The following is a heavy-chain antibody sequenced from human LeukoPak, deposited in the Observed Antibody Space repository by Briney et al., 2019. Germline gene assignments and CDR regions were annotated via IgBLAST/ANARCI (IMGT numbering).Heavy chain of an antibody. CDR1: GGSISSSDW. CDR3: ARDPHCSTTNCPFDF. D-gene: IGHD2-2*01. V-gene: IGHV4-4*01. J-gene: IGHJ4*02. Sequence: SGTLSLTCAVSGGSISSSDWWSWVRQPPGRGLEWIGYIWRSDHTNYNPSLKSRVTMSLDKSKNQFSLKLSSVTAADTAVYCCARDPHCSTTNCPFDFWGQGTLVIVSS. CDR2: IWRSDHT.